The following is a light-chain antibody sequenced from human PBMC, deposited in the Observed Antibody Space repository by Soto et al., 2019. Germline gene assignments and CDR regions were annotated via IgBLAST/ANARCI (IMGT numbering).Light chain of an antibody. J-gene: IGKJ4*01. Sequence: EIVMTQSPATLSVSPGERATLSCRASQSISNNLAGYQQKPGQAPRLLLYGASTSATGIPARFSGSGSGTEFTLTISSLQAEDFAVYSCQHYNDRPLTFGGGTKVEIK. CDR2: GAS. CDR3: QHYNDRPLT. CDR1: QSISNN. V-gene: IGKV3-15*01.